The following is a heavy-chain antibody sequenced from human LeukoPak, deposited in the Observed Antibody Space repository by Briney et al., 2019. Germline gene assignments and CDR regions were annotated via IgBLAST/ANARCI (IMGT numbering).Heavy chain of an antibody. CDR1: GGSFSGYY. D-gene: IGHD5-24*01. V-gene: IGHV4-34*01. Sequence: SETLSLTCAVYGGSFSGYYWSWIRHPPGKGREWIGEINHSGSTNYNPSLKSRVTISVDTSKNQFSLKLSSVTAADTAVYYCATQRRDGYNSFDYWGQGTLVSVSS. J-gene: IGHJ4*02. CDR2: INHSGST. CDR3: ATQRRDGYNSFDY.